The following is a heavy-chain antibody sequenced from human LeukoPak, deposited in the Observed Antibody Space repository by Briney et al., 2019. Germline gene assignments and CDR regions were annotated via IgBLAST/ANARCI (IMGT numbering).Heavy chain of an antibody. V-gene: IGHV5-10-1*01. Sequence: GESLKISCKGSGYTFTKYWISWVRQMPGKGLEWMGGIDPSDSYTKYSPSFQGHVTISADKSISTAYLQWSSLKASDTAMYYCARHYYETLSAFDIWGQGTMVTVSS. J-gene: IGHJ3*02. CDR2: IDPSDSYT. CDR1: GYTFTKYW. CDR3: ARHYYETLSAFDI. D-gene: IGHD3-22*01.